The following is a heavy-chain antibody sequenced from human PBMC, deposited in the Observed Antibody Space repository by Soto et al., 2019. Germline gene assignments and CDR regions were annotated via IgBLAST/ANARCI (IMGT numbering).Heavy chain of an antibody. Sequence: SVTVSCKASGGTFSSYAISWVRQAPGQGLEWMGGIIPIFGTANYAQKFQGRVTITADESTSTAYMELSSLRSEDTAVYYCAVSGYDHYYYYMDVWGKGTTVTVSS. D-gene: IGHD5-12*01. V-gene: IGHV1-69*13. J-gene: IGHJ6*03. CDR2: IIPIFGTA. CDR1: GGTFSSYA. CDR3: AVSGYDHYYYYMDV.